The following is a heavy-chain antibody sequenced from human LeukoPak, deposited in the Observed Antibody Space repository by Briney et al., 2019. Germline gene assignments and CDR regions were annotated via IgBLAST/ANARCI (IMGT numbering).Heavy chain of an antibody. CDR3: ASIQSYYFGLDV. D-gene: IGHD4-11*01. CDR2: INTSGST. J-gene: IGHJ6*02. V-gene: IGHV4-61*02. Sequence: SETLSLTCTVSGVSISSGSYYWRWLRQPAGKGLEWIGRINTSGSTNYNPSLKSRVTISVDTSKNQFSLKLSSVTAADTAVYYCASIQSYYFGLDVWGQGTTVTVSS. CDR1: GVSISSGSYY.